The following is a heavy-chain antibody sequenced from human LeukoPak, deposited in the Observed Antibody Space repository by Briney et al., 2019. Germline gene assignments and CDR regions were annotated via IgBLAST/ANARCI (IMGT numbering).Heavy chain of an antibody. CDR2: IKQDGSDK. CDR1: GFTCSSSL. D-gene: IGHD5-18*01. V-gene: IGHV3-7*01. J-gene: IGHJ4*02. CDR3: ARGYSYGSTGTY. Sequence: PGGSLRLSCAASGFTCSSSLMSWVRQAPGKGLEWVANIKQDGSDKYYVDSVRGRFTISRDNAKNSLCLQLNSLRVEDTAVYYCARGYSYGSTGTYWGQGTLVTVSS.